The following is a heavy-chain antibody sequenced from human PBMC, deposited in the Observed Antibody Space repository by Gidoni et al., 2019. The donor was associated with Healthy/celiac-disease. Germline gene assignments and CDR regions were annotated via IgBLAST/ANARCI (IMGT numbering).Heavy chain of an antibody. CDR1: GFTLSSYA. J-gene: IGHJ6*02. Sequence: EVQPVESAGGLVQPGGSLSLSCSASGFTLSSYAMHWVRQAPGKGLEYVSAISSNGGSTYYADSVKGRFTISRDNSKNTLYLQMSSLRAEDTAVYYCVKFPYGDYGRWGMDVWGQGTTVTVSS. V-gene: IGHV3-64D*06. CDR2: ISSNGGST. CDR3: VKFPYGDYGRWGMDV. D-gene: IGHD4-17*01.